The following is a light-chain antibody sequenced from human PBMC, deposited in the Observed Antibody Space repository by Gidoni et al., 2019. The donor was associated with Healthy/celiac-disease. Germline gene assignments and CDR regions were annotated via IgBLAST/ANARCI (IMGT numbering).Light chain of an antibody. V-gene: IGLV2-14*01. CDR2: EVS. J-gene: IGLJ2*01. CDR3: SSYTSSSTLGV. CDR1: ISDVGCYNY. Sequence: SALTQPASVSGSPGQSITISCTGTISDVGCYNYVSWYQHQPGKAPKLMIYEVSRRPSGVPDRFSGSKSGNTASLTISGLQAEDEADYYCSSYTSSSTLGVFGGGTKLTVL.